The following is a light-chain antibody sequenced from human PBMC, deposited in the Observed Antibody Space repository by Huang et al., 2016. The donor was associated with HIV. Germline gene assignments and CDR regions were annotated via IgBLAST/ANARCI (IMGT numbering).Light chain of an antibody. CDR1: QSVISN. CDR2: SAS. CDR3: QQYNSWPGT. V-gene: IGKV3-15*01. J-gene: IGKJ1*01. Sequence: EIVMTPSPATLSVSPGESATLSCRASQSVISNLGWYQQKPGQAHRLLIYSASTRATGIPARFSGSGSGTEFTLAISSLQSEDFAVYHCQQYNSWPGTFGQGTKVEIK.